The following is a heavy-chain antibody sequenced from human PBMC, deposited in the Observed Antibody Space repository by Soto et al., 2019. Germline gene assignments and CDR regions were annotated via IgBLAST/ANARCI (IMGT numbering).Heavy chain of an antibody. Sequence: PSETLSLTCTVSGGSISSSSFHWGWIRQPPGKGLEWIGSIYYSGSTYYSPSLKSRVTISVDTSKNQFSLKLSSVTAADTAVYYCARVVRGKNLDYWGQGTLVTVSS. CDR3: ARVVRGKNLDY. CDR2: IYYSGST. V-gene: IGHV4-39*07. CDR1: GGSISSSSFH. D-gene: IGHD3-16*01. J-gene: IGHJ4*02.